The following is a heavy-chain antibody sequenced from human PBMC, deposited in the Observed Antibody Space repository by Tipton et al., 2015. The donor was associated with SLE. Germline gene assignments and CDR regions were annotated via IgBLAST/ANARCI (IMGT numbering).Heavy chain of an antibody. CDR1: GGSISHSYYY. J-gene: IGHJ6*04. Sequence: TLSLTCTVSGGSISHSYYYWGWIRQPPGKGLEWIGRIYYSGSTYSNPSLKSRVTISGDTPKTQFPLKLSSGTAADTAVYYCARERYCSSSRCLTGYLYFLAVWGKRTTVTASS. V-gene: IGHV4-39*06. D-gene: IGHD2-2*01. CDR3: ARERYCSSSRCLTGYLYFLAV. CDR2: IYYSGST.